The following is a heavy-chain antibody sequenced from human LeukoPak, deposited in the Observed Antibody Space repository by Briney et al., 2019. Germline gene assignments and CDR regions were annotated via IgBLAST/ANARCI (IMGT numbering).Heavy chain of an antibody. CDR1: GFNFDDYT. CDR2: VAWDGGGT. V-gene: IGHV3-43*01. CDR3: VRGHGYNLEDYFDN. J-gene: IGHJ4*02. Sequence: GGSLRLSCAASGFNFDDYTMHWVRQAPGKGLEWVSLVAWDGGGTFFADSVKGRFTVSRDNSKNSLSLYVNSLTTEDTALNYCVRGHGYNLEDYFDNWGQGTLVTVSS. D-gene: IGHD5-24*01.